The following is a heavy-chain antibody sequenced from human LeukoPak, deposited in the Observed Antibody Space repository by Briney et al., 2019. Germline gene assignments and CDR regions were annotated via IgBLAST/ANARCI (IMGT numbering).Heavy chain of an antibody. V-gene: IGHV1-18*01. CDR2: ISAYNGHT. Sequence: ASVKVSCKASGYGFRNYGISWLRQAPGQGLEWVGWISAYNGHTNYAQKFRGRLILSTDDSTNTAFMELRSLRSDDTATYYCTRESDYGDGDDSFDFWGQGTLVTVSS. J-gene: IGHJ4*02. D-gene: IGHD4/OR15-4a*01. CDR1: GYGFRNYG. CDR3: TRESDYGDGDDSFDF.